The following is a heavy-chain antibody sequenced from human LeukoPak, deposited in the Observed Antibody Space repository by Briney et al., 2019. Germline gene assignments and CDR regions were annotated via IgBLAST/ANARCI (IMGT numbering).Heavy chain of an antibody. CDR1: GFTFSSYG. D-gene: IGHD6-19*01. Sequence: PGRSLRLSCAASGFTFSSYGMHWVRQAPGKGLEWVAVISYDGSNKYYADSVKGRFTISRDNSKNTLYLQMNSLRAEDTAVYYCATGVRAGTFDYWGQGTLVTVSS. CDR3: ATGVRAGTFDY. CDR2: ISYDGSNK. J-gene: IGHJ4*02. V-gene: IGHV3-30*03.